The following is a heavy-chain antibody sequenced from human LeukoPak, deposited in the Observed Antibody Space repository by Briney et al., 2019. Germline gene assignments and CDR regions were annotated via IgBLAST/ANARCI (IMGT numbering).Heavy chain of an antibody. CDR2: ISSSSSTI. J-gene: IGHJ4*02. V-gene: IGHV3-48*01. D-gene: IGHD3-10*01. Sequence: GGSLRLSCAASGFTFSSYSMNWVRQAPGKGLEWVSYISSSSSTIYYADSVKGRFTISRDNAKNSLYLQMNSLRAEDTAVYYCARGSPSALRGVIMISFDYWGQGTLVTVSS. CDR3: ARGSPSALRGVIMISFDY. CDR1: GFTFSSYS.